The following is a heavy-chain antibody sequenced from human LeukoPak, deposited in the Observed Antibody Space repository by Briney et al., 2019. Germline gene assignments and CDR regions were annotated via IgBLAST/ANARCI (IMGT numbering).Heavy chain of an antibody. CDR2: IYYSGNT. D-gene: IGHD6-19*01. CDR3: ARRGSFSSGWYSDY. Sequence: SETLSLTCTVSGVSISSTSNQWGWIRQPPGTGLEWIGSIYYSGNTHYNPSLKSRVTISVDTSKNQFSLKLSSVTAADTAVYYCARRGSFSSGWYSDYWGQGTLVTVSS. V-gene: IGHV4-39*07. CDR1: GVSISSTSNQ. J-gene: IGHJ4*02.